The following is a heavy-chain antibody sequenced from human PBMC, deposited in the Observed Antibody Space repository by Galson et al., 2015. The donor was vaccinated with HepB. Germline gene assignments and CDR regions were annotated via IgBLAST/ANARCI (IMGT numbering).Heavy chain of an antibody. CDR3: ARSDSSGSSDP. CDR2: IIPIFGTA. J-gene: IGHJ5*02. D-gene: IGHD3-22*01. V-gene: IGHV1-69*13. CDR1: GGTFSSYA. Sequence: SVKVSCKASGGTFSSYAISWVRQAPGQGLEWMGGIIPIFGTANYAQRFQGRVTITADESTSTAYMELSSLRSEGTAVYYCARSDSSGSSDPWGQGTLVTVSS.